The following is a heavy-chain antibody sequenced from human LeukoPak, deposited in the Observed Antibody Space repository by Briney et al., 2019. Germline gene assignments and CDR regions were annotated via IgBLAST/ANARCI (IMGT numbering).Heavy chain of an antibody. J-gene: IGHJ6*03. Sequence: SQTLSLTCAISGDSVSSNSAAWNWIRQSPSRGLEWLGRTYYRSKWYNDYAVSVKSRITINPDTSKNQFSLQLNSVTAADTAVYYCAITHYDILTGYHKYMGVWGKGTTVTISS. V-gene: IGHV6-1*01. CDR1: GDSVSSNSAA. D-gene: IGHD3-9*01. CDR2: TYYRSKWYN. CDR3: AITHYDILTGYHKYMGV.